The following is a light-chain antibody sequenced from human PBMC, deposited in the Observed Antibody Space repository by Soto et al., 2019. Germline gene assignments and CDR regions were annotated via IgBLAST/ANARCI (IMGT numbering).Light chain of an antibody. V-gene: IGKV3-15*01. J-gene: IGKJ4*01. Sequence: EIVMTQSPATMSASPGERVTLSCRASQSVVTNVAWYQQRPGQAPRLLIYGALIRATGIPARFSGSGYGTEFTLTISSLKSEDFALYFCQQYSNWLTFGGGTRWIS. CDR2: GAL. CDR3: QQYSNWLT. CDR1: QSVVTN.